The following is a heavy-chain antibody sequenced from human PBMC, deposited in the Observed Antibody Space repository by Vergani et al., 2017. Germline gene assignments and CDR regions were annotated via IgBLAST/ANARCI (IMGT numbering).Heavy chain of an antibody. D-gene: IGHD6-19*01. CDR3: ARGYGDGIAGGIYSSGWYWNY. V-gene: IGHV3-7*04. CDR1: GFTFSSYW. CDR2: IKQDGSGQ. Sequence: EVQLVESAGGLVHPGGSLRLSCAASGFTFSSYWMSWVRPRPRHWLEWVANIKQDGSGQYYVDSLKGRFTISRDNAKNSLYLKMNSLRAEDTAVYYCARGYGDGIAGGIYSSGWYWNYWGQGTLVTVSS. J-gene: IGHJ4*02.